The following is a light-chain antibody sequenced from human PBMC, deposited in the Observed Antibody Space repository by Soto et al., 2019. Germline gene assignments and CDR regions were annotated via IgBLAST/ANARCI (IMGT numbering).Light chain of an antibody. V-gene: IGLV2-14*01. Sequence: QSVLPPPASVSGSPGQSITISCTGTSSDVGDYNYVSWYQQHPGKAPKLIVYEVSHRLSGVSDRFSGSKSGHTASLTISGLQDDDEADYYCSSSITNNIVVFGGGTKLTVL. CDR1: SSDVGDYNY. CDR3: SSSITNNIVV. J-gene: IGLJ2*01. CDR2: EVS.